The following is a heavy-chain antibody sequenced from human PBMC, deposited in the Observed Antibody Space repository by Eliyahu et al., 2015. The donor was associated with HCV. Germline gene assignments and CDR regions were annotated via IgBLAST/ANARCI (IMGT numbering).Heavy chain of an antibody. V-gene: IGHV1-18*01. CDR3: ARCRFYYDGSAYHYYFDD. CDR2: IRVSTGDT. D-gene: IGHD3-22*01. CDR1: GYTFATYG. J-gene: IGHJ4*02. Sequence: QVQLVQSGAELKRPGASVTVACKASGYTFATYGITWVRQAPGQGLGWXGWIRVSTGDTKYAQNLQGRVTMSADTSTSTAFMELRSLTSDDTAVYYCARCRFYYDGSAYHYYFDDWGQGTLLTVSS.